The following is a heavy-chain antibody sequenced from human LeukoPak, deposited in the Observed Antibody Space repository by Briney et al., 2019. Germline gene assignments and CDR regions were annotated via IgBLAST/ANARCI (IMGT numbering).Heavy chain of an antibody. Sequence: GGSLRLSCVASGFIFDDHGMSWVRQVAGKGLEWVAGINWNGGSTGYGDSVRGRFTISRDSAKRSLYLQMNSLRVEDTGLYYCASGDRNGWYFDYWGQGTLVTVSS. D-gene: IGHD6-19*01. V-gene: IGHV3-20*04. CDR1: GFIFDDHG. J-gene: IGHJ4*02. CDR3: ASGDRNGWYFDY. CDR2: INWNGGST.